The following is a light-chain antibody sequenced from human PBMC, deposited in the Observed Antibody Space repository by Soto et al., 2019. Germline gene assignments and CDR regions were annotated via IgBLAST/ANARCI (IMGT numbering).Light chain of an antibody. J-gene: IGKJ2*02. CDR2: GAS. CDR1: HSFSSSY. Sequence: EIVLTQSPGTLALSPGERATLSCRASHSFSSSYLAWYQQKSGQAPRLLIYGASSRATGIPDRFSGSGSGTDFTLTISRLEPADFAVYYCQQYGTSPRTFGQGTKLEIK. CDR3: QQYGTSPRT. V-gene: IGKV3-20*01.